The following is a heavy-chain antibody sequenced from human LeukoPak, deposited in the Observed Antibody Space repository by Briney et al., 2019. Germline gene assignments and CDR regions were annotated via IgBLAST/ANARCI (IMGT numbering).Heavy chain of an antibody. J-gene: IGHJ4*02. V-gene: IGHV3-23*01. D-gene: IGHD2-15*01. CDR2: ISGSGRGSTT. CDR1: GFTFSSYS. Sequence: PGGSLRLSCAASGFTFSSYSMNWVRQAPGKGLEWVSNISGSGRGSTTYYADSVKGRFTISRDNSKNTPYLQMNSLRADDTAVYYCAKSGLNRFDFWGQGTLVTVSS. CDR3: AKSGLNRFDF.